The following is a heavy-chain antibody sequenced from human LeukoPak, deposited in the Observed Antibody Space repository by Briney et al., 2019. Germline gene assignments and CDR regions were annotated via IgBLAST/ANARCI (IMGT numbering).Heavy chain of an antibody. CDR2: ISTNTGNP. D-gene: IGHD6-13*01. Sequence: ASVKVSCKASGYTFTSYAMNWVRQAPGQGLEWMGWISTNTGNPTYAQGFTGRFVFSSDISVSTAYLQISSLKAEDSAVYYCARQNTVAAPGTRFDPWGQGTLVTVSS. J-gene: IGHJ5*02. V-gene: IGHV7-4-1*02. CDR1: GYTFTSYA. CDR3: ARQNTVAAPGTRFDP.